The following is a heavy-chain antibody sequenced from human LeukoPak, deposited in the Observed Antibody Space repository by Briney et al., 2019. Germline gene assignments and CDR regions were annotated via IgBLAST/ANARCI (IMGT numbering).Heavy chain of an antibody. CDR2: ISSSGSTI. D-gene: IGHD6-13*01. CDR3: ARDSSSSWYHYYYYYMDV. CDR1: GFTFSSYA. J-gene: IGHJ6*03. V-gene: IGHV3-48*03. Sequence: GGSLRLSCAASGFTFSSYAMHWVRQAPGKGLEWVSYISSSGSTIYYADSVKGRFTISRDNAKNSLYLQMNSLRAEDTAVYYCARDSSSSWYHYYYYYMDVWGKGTTVTISS.